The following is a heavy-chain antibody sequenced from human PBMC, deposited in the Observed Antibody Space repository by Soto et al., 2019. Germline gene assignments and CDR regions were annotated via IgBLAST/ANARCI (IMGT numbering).Heavy chain of an antibody. D-gene: IGHD1-26*01. Sequence: PGESLKISCQGSGYSFTSYWIGWVRQMPGKGLEWMGIIYPGDSYTRYSPSFKGQVTISADKSISTAYLQWSSLKASDTAMYYCARHVGDTHYYYYYGMDVWGQGTTVTVSS. V-gene: IGHV5-51*01. J-gene: IGHJ6*02. CDR2: IYPGDSYT. CDR3: ARHVGDTHYYYYYGMDV. CDR1: GYSFTSYW.